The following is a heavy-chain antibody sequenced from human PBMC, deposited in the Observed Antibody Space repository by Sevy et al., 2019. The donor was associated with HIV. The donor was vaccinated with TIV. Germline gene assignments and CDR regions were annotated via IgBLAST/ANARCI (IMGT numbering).Heavy chain of an antibody. J-gene: IGHJ5*02. Sequence: GGSLRLSCVASGFTFSSYAMSWVRQAKGKGLEWVSVISGGGGSILYADSVKGRFTISRDNSKNTVYLQMRNLRAEDTAVYYCAKEKRYCGSDCSAPSTRFDPWGQGTQVSVSS. CDR2: ISGGGGSI. V-gene: IGHV3-23*01. CDR3: AKEKRYCGSDCSAPSTRFDP. D-gene: IGHD2-21*02. CDR1: GFTFSSYA.